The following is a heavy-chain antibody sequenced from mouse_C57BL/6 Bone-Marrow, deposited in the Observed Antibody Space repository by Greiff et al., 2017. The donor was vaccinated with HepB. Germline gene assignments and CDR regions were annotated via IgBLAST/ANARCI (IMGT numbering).Heavy chain of an antibody. CDR1: GYTFTSYW. CDR3: ARCFITTVVADY. D-gene: IGHD1-1*01. Sequence: QVQLQQPGAELVKPGASVKLSCKASGYTFTSYWMHWVKQRPGQGLEWIGMIHPNSGSTNYNEKFKSKATLTVDKSSSTAYMQLSSLTSEDSAVYYCARCFITTVVADYWGQGTTLTVSS. J-gene: IGHJ2*01. CDR2: IHPNSGST. V-gene: IGHV1-64*01.